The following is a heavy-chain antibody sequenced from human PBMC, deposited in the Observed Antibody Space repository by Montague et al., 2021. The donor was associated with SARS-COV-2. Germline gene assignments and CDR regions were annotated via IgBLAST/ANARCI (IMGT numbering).Heavy chain of an antibody. J-gene: IGHJ6*02. V-gene: IGHV4-59*01. CDR2: IYYSGSA. CDR1: GGSISSYY. D-gene: IGHD6-13*01. Sequence: SETLSLTCTVSGGSISSYYWSWIRQPPGKGLEWIGYIYYSGSATYNPSLKSRLTMSVHTSENQSSLKLSSVTAADTAVYYCARLPSSWDYYYYYGLDVWGQGTTVTVSS. CDR3: ARLPSSWDYYYYYGLDV.